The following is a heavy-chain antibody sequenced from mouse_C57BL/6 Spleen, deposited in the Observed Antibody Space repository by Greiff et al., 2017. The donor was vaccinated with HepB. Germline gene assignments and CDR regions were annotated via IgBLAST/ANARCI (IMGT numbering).Heavy chain of an antibody. CDR2: IWTGGGT. Sequence: VMLVESGPGLVAPSQSLSITCTVSGFSLTSYAISWVRQPPGKGLEWLGVIWTGGGTNYNSALKSRLSISKDNSKSQVFLKMNSLQTDDTARYYCARKRYYGHYYAMDYWGQGTSVTVSS. D-gene: IGHD1-1*02. J-gene: IGHJ4*01. CDR3: ARKRYYGHYYAMDY. V-gene: IGHV2-9-1*01. CDR1: GFSLTSYA.